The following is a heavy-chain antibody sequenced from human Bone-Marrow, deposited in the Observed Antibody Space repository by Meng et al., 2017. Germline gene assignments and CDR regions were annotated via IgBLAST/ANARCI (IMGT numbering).Heavy chain of an antibody. CDR2: IYHSGST. D-gene: IGHD1-1*01. CDR3: ARVIYRPSGHNYLDP. CDR1: GGSISSPNW. J-gene: IGHJ5*02. Sequence: QVELQESGPGLVKPSGTLALTCAVAGGSISSPNWWSWVRQPPGRGLEWIGEIYHSGSTTYNPSLLSRVTISVDKSKNQFSLKLSSVTAADTAIYYCARVIYRPSGHNYLDPWGQGTLVTVSS. V-gene: IGHV4-4*02.